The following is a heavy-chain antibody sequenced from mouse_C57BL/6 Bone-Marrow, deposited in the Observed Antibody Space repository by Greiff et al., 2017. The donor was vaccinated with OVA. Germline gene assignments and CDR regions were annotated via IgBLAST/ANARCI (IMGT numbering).Heavy chain of an antibody. V-gene: IGHV5-6*02. J-gene: IGHJ4*01. CDR3: ARRGNYGGAMDY. D-gene: IGHD2-1*01. Sequence: EVKLVESGGDLVKPGGSLKLSCAASGFTFSSYGMSWVRQTPDKRLEWVATISSGGSYTYYPDSVKGRFTISRANAKNTLYLQMSSLKSEDTAMYYCARRGNYGGAMDYWGQGTSVTVSS. CDR2: ISSGGSYT. CDR1: GFTFSSYG.